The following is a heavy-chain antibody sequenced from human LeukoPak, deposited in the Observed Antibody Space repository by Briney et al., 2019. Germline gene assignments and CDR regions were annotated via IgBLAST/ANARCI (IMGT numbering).Heavy chain of an antibody. CDR2: IYSSGRT. V-gene: IGHV4-59*12. J-gene: IGHJ3*02. CDR3: AREYDTSSTAFDI. Sequence: SETLSLTCTVSGGSISSYYWTWIRQPPGKGLEWIGYIYSSGRTNYNPSLKSRVTISLDTSRKQFSLKVTSVTAADTAVYYCAREYDTSSTAFDIWGQGTMVTVSS. D-gene: IGHD5/OR15-5a*01. CDR1: GGSISSYY.